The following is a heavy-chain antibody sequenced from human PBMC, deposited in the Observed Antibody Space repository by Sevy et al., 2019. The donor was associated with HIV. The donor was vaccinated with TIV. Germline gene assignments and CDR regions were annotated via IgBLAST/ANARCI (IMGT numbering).Heavy chain of an antibody. Sequence: GGSLRLSCAASGFTFSSYAMSWVRQAPGKGLEWVSAVSGSGGSTHYVDSVKGRFTISRDNLKNTLYLQMNSLRAEDTAVYYCAKVNEWELLYNYWGQGTLVTVSS. J-gene: IGHJ4*02. D-gene: IGHD1-26*01. CDR3: AKVNEWELLYNY. CDR2: VSGSGGST. V-gene: IGHV3-23*01. CDR1: GFTFSSYA.